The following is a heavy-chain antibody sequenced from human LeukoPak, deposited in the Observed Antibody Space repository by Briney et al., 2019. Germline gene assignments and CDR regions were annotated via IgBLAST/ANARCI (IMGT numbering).Heavy chain of an antibody. D-gene: IGHD6-13*01. CDR3: ARGVYIAAAQYGY. Sequence: KPSETLSLTCTVSGGSISSYYWSWIRQPPGKGLEWIGYIYYSGTTNYNPSLKSWVTISVDTSKNQFSLKLSSVTAADTAVYYCARGVYIAAAQYGYWGQGTLVTVSS. CDR2: IYYSGTT. V-gene: IGHV4-59*01. CDR1: GGSISSYY. J-gene: IGHJ4*02.